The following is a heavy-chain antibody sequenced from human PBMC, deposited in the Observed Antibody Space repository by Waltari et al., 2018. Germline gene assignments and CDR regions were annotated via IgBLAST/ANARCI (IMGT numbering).Heavy chain of an antibody. V-gene: IGHV3-30*01. D-gene: IGHD1-1*01. CDR3: ARDPLPGPPDFFDY. CDR2: MSPDGGLS. Sequence: QVQLVESGGGVVQPGRSLRLPCAASGFPFSTYVVHWVRQAPGKGLEWLAVMSPDGGLSYYADSVKGRFTISRDNSRNTLFLQMNGLRPDDTAVYFCARDPLPGPPDFFDYWGQGTLVSVSS. J-gene: IGHJ4*02. CDR1: GFPFSTYV.